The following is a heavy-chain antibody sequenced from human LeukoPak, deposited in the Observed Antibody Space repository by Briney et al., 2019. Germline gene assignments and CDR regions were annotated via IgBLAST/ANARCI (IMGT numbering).Heavy chain of an antibody. J-gene: IGHJ6*02. V-gene: IGHV4-59*01. Sequence: SETLSLTCTVSGGSISSYYWSWIRQPPGKGLEWIGYLYYSGSTNYNPSLKSRVTISVDTSKNQFSLKLSSVTAADTAVYYCARDLQWLGPHYYYGMDVWGQGTTVTVSS. CDR3: ARDLQWLGPHYYYGMDV. CDR2: LYYSGST. D-gene: IGHD6-19*01. CDR1: GGSISSYY.